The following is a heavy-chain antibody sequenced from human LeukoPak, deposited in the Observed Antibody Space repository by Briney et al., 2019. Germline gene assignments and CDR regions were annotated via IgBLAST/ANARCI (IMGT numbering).Heavy chain of an antibody. CDR3: ARLSNYGGHSGDGY. V-gene: IGHV4-39*01. Sequence: SETLSLTCTVSGGATSSSNYYWPWIRQPPGKRLEWMGSIFYSGTTHYNPSLRSRVTISIHTSKNQFSLKLSSVSAADTSVYYCARLSNYGGHSGDGYWGQGTLVTVSS. CDR1: GGATSSSNYY. D-gene: IGHD4-23*01. J-gene: IGHJ4*02. CDR2: IFYSGTT.